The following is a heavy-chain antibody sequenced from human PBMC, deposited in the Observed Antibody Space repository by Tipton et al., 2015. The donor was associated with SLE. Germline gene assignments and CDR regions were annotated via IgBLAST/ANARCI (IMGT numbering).Heavy chain of an antibody. Sequence: TLSLTCSVSGGAVIHNYWSWIRQPPGKGLEWIGYIDYRDITNYNPSLKSRVTMSIDTSKNQFSLKLSSVTAADTAVYYCAKDSGTYYFDFWGQGVLVNVSS. V-gene: IGHV4-59*02. CDR1: GGAVIHNY. D-gene: IGHD1-26*01. CDR3: AKDSGTYYFDF. J-gene: IGHJ4*02. CDR2: IDYRDIT.